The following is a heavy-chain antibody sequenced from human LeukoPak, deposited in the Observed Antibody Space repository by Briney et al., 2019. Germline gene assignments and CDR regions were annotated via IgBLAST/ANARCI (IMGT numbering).Heavy chain of an antibody. Sequence: SVKVSCKASGGTFSSYAISWVRQAPGQGLEWMGGIIPIFGTANYAQKFQGRVTITTDESTSAAYMELSSLRSEDTAVYYCARGHCSSTSCYTGWFDPWGQGTLVTVSS. CDR2: IIPIFGTA. V-gene: IGHV1-69*05. CDR3: ARGHCSSTSCYTGWFDP. D-gene: IGHD2-2*02. J-gene: IGHJ5*02. CDR1: GGTFSSYA.